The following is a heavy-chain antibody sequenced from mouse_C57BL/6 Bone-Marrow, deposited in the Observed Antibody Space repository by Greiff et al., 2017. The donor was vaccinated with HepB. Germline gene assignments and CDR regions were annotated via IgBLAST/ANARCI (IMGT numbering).Heavy chain of an antibody. CDR2: IWGGGST. V-gene: IGHV2-9*01. CDR3: AKHRSPHDYDEVAMDY. Sequence: VQLVESGPGLVAPSQSLSITCTVSGFSLTSYGADWVRQPPGKGLEWLGVIWGGGSTNYNSALMSRLSISKDNSKSQVFLKMNSLQTDDTAMYYCAKHRSPHDYDEVAMDYWGQGTSVTVSS. CDR1: GFSLTSYG. J-gene: IGHJ4*01. D-gene: IGHD2-4*01.